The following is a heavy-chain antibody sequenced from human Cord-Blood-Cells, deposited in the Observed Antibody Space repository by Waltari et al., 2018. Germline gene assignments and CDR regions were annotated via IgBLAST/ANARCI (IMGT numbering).Heavy chain of an antibody. V-gene: IGHV4-39*07. D-gene: IGHD1-26*01. CDR3: ARRKGRGSYFDY. CDR2: IYYSGGT. J-gene: IGHJ4*02. CDR1: GGSISSSSYY. Sequence: QLQLQESGPGLVKPSETLSLTCTVSGGSISSSSYYWGWIRQPPGKGLEWIGSIYYSGGTYYTPSLKSRVTISVDTSKNQFSLKLSSVTAADTAVYYCARRKGRGSYFDYWGQGTLVTVSS.